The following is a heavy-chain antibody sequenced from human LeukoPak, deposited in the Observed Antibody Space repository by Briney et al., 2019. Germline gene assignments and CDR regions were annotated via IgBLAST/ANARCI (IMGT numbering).Heavy chain of an antibody. CDR3: ARDSGVGACLFCSAFDI. D-gene: IGHD1-26*01. V-gene: IGHV3-21*01. CDR1: GFTFSSYS. CDR2: ISTSSSYI. J-gene: IGHJ3*02. Sequence: GGSLRLSCAASGFTFSSYSMNWVRQAPGKGLEWVSSISTSSSYIYYADSVKGRFTISRDNAKNSLYLQMNSLRAEDTAVYYCARDSGVGACLFCSAFDIWGQGTMVTVSS.